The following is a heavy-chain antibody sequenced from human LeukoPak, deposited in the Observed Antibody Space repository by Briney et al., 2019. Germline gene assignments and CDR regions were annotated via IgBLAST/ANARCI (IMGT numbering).Heavy chain of an antibody. J-gene: IGHJ4*02. V-gene: IGHV4-59*01. Sequence: PSETLSLTCTVSGGSISSYYWSWIRQPPGKGLEWIGYIYYSGSTNHNPSLKSRVTISVDTSKNQFSLKLSSVTAADTAVYYCARQFRWSFDYWGQGTLVTVSS. D-gene: IGHD4-23*01. CDR1: GGSISSYY. CDR2: IYYSGST. CDR3: ARQFRWSFDY.